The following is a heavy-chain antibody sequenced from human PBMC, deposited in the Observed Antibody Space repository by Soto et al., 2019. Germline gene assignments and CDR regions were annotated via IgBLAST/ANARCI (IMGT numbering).Heavy chain of an antibody. Sequence: QLQESGPGLVKPAGTLSLTCYVSGGSIGTSHWWSWVRHPPGRWLQWMGQIHHSGSTNYYRALESLVPISLDKSMNQFSLRLRSVTAAHTAVDYWSRDSIHDGIVVVAAAIYYSGLDVGGQGTIVTVS. J-gene: IGHJ6*02. V-gene: IGHV4-4*02. CDR2: IHHSGST. D-gene: IGHD2-2*01. CDR1: GGSIGTSHW. CDR3: SRDSIHDGIVVVAAAIYYSGLDV.